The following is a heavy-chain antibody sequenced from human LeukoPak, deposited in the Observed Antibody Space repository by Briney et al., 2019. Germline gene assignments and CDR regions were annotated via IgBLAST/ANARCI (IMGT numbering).Heavy chain of an antibody. CDR2: ISSSSSYI. J-gene: IGHJ4*02. CDR3: ARGRDYYDSSGYYLFGY. V-gene: IGHV3-21*01. D-gene: IGHD3-22*01. Sequence: GGSLRLSCAASGFTFSSYAMSWVRQAPGKGLEWVSSISSSSSYIYYADSVKGRFTISRDNAKNSLYLQMNSLRAEDTAVYYCARGRDYYDSSGYYLFGYWGQGTLVTVSS. CDR1: GFTFSSYA.